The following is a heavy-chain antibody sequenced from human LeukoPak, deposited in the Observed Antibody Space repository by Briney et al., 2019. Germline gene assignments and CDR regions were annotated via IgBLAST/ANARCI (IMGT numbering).Heavy chain of an antibody. V-gene: IGHV3-23*01. CDR1: RFTFSSYA. Sequence: GGSLRLSCAASRFTFSSYAMSWVRQAPGKGLEWVSAISGSGGSTYYADSVKGRFTISRDNSKNTLYLQMNSLRAEDTAVYYCAKACWQQPKTHYYYMDVWGKGTTVTVSS. D-gene: IGHD6-13*01. J-gene: IGHJ6*03. CDR3: AKACWQQPKTHYYYMDV. CDR2: ISGSGGST.